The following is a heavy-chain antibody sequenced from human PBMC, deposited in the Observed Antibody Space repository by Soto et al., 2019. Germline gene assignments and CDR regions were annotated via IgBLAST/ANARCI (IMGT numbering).Heavy chain of an antibody. Sequence: SETLSLTCAVYGGSFSGYYWSWIRQPPGKGLEWIGEINHSGSTNYNPSLKSRVTISVDTSKNQFALKLSSVTAADTAVYYCARGPGVHSSVSGILSEFSTNYYYFDYWGQGTLVTVSS. D-gene: IGHD6-25*01. CDR1: GGSFSGYY. CDR3: ARGPGVHSSVSGILSEFSTNYYYFDY. J-gene: IGHJ4*02. CDR2: INHSGST. V-gene: IGHV4-34*01.